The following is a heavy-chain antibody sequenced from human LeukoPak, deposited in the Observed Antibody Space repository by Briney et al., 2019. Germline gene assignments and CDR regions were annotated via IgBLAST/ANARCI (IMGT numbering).Heavy chain of an antibody. J-gene: IGHJ4*02. CDR1: GHSIISIYY. D-gene: IGHD1-14*01. CDR3: ARVAGNNRQAAEF. CDR2: IYQSDTV. Sequence: SETLSLTCTVSGHSIISIYYWGWIRQTPEKGLEWIGTIYQSDTVFHNPSLKSRVSISVDTSKNQFSLSLSYVTAADTAVYYCARVAGNNRQAAEFWGEGTLVTASS. V-gene: IGHV4-38-2*02.